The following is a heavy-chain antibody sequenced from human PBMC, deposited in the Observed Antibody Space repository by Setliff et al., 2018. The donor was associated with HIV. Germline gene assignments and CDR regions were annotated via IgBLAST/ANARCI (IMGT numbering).Heavy chain of an antibody. Sequence: LRLSCAVSGLTFSNAYITWVRQAPGKGLEWVSYITGSSDIIHYADSVKGRFTVSRDNAKNSLYLQMNNLRAEDTAMYYCASPLIMTTVTKDYWGQGTLVTVSS. CDR1: GLTFSNAY. CDR3: ASPLIMTTVTKDY. CDR2: ITGSSDII. V-gene: IGHV3-11*04. J-gene: IGHJ4*02. D-gene: IGHD4-17*01.